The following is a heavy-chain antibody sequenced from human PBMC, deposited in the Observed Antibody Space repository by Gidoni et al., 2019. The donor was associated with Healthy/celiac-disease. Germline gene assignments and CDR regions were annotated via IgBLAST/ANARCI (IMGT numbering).Heavy chain of an antibody. Sequence: EVQLVESGGGLVQPGGSLRLSCAASGFTFSSYWMSWVRQAPGKGMEWVANIKQDGSEKYYVDSVKGRFTISRDNAKNSLYLQMNSLRAEDTAVYYCARDLGAYYYDSSGYYFDYWGQGTLVTVSS. CDR3: ARDLGAYYYDSSGYYFDY. CDR1: GFTFSSYW. J-gene: IGHJ4*02. CDR2: IKQDGSEK. V-gene: IGHV3-7*01. D-gene: IGHD3-22*01.